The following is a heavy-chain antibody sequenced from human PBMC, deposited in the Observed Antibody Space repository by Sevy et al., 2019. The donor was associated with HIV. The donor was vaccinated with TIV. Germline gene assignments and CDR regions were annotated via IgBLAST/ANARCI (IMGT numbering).Heavy chain of an antibody. CDR1: GFTFSSYP. V-gene: IGHV3-30*04. CDR2: ISYDGSNK. D-gene: IGHD3-22*01. CDR3: GRDREMGNYYDSSGSIDY. Sequence: RGSLRLSCAASGFTFSSYPMHWVRQAPGKGLEWVAVISYDGSNKYYADSVKGRLTISRDNSKNTLYVQMNSLRAEDTAVFYCGRDREMGNYYDSSGSIDYWGQGTLVTVSS. J-gene: IGHJ4*02.